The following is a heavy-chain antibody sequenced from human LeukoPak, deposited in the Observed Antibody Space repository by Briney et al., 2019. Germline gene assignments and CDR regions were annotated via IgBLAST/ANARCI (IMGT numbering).Heavy chain of an antibody. V-gene: IGHV3-7*01. CDR1: GFSITSYW. J-gene: IGHJ4*02. CDR3: ARRFGYYGSGSHYNFDY. CDR2: IKQDGSEK. Sequence: GGSLRLSCAASGFSITSYWMSWVRQAPGKGLEWVANIKQDGSEKYYVDSVKGQSTISRDNAKNSLYLQMNSLRADDTAVYYCARRFGYYGSGSHYNFDYWGQGTLVTVSS. D-gene: IGHD3-10*01.